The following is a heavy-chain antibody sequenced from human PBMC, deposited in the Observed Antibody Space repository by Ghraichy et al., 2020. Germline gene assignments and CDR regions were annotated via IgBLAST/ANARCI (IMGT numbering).Heavy chain of an antibody. D-gene: IGHD2-21*02. Sequence: SETLSLTCTVSGVSFSIPDSYWGWIRQPPGKGLEWIAHIYYSGTSYYNPALRSRVSISVDTSKKQFSLRLSSVTAADTAPYYCARRFCDGGACYNGYYFDFWGQGTLVTVSS. J-gene: IGHJ4*02. CDR1: GVSFSIPDSY. CDR2: IYYSGTS. CDR3: ARRFCDGGACYNGYYFDF. V-gene: IGHV4-39*01.